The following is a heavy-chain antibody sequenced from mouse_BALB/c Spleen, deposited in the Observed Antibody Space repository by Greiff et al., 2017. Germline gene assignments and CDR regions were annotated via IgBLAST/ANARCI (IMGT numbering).Heavy chain of an antibody. CDR2: FYPGSGSI. V-gene: IGHV1-62-2*01. J-gene: IGHJ3*01. CDR1: GYTFTEYI. Sequence: QVQLKQSGAELVKPGASVKLSCKASGYTFTEYIIHWVKQRSGQGLEWIGWFYPGSGSIKYNEKFKDKATLTADKSSSTVYMELSRLTSEDSAVYFCARHEGALYYYGTPWFAYWGQGTLVTVSA. CDR3: ARHEGALYYYGTPWFAY. D-gene: IGHD1-1*01.